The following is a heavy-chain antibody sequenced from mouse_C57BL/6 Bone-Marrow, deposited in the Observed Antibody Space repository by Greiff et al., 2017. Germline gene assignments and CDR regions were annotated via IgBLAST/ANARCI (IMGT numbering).Heavy chain of an antibody. J-gene: IGHJ1*03. D-gene: IGHD1-1*01. CDR3: ARYYGSSSYGYFDV. Sequence: EVQLQQSGAELVRPGSSVKMSCKTSGYTFTSYGINWVKQRPGQGLEWIGYIYLGNGYTEYNEKFKGKATLTSDTSSSTAYMQLSSLTSEDSAIYFCARYYGSSSYGYFDVWGTGTTVTVSS. CDR1: GYTFTSYG. V-gene: IGHV1-58*01. CDR2: IYLGNGYT.